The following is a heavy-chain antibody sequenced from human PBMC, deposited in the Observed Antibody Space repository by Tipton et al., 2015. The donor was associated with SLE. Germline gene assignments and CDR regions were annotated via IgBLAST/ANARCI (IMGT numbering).Heavy chain of an antibody. CDR3: ATTGYSSSWFFDY. CDR2: IKQDGSEK. D-gene: IGHD6-13*01. CDR1: GFTFSSYA. J-gene: IGHJ4*02. V-gene: IGHV3-7*01. Sequence: GSLRLSCAASGFTFSSYAMHWVRQAPGKGLEWVANIKQDGSEKYYVDSVKGRFTISRDNAKNSLYLQMNSLRAEDTAVYYCATTGYSSSWFFDYWGQGTLVTVSS.